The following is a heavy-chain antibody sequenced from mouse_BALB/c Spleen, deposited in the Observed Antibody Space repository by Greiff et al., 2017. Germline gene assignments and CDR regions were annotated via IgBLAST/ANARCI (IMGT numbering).Heavy chain of an antibody. CDR2: ISYSGST. J-gene: IGHJ3*01. CDR3: ATYPLFAY. V-gene: IGHV3-2*02. Sequence: DVQLQESGPGLVKPSQSLSLTCTVTGYSITSDYAWNWIRQFPGNKLEWMGYISYSGSTSYNPSLKSRISITRDTSKNQFFLQLNSVTTEDTATYYCATYPLFAYWGQGTLVTVSA. D-gene: IGHD2-10*01. CDR1: GYSITSDYA.